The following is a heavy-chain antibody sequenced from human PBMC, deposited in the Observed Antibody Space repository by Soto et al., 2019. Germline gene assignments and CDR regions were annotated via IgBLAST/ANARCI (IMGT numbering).Heavy chain of an antibody. CDR3: VGYYDILTGYYYSYYYYGMDV. J-gene: IGHJ6*02. CDR2: ISSNGGST. D-gene: IGHD3-9*01. V-gene: IGHV3-64D*06. CDR1: GFTFSSYA. Sequence: HPGGSLRLSCSASGFTFSSYAMHWVRQAPGKGLEYVSAISSNGGSTYYADSVKGRFTISRDNSKNTLYLQMSSLRAEDTAVYYCVGYYDILTGYYYSYYYYGMDVWGQGTTVTVSS.